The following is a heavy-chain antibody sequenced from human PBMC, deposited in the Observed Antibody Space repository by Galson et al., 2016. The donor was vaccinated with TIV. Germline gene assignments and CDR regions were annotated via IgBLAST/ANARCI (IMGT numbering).Heavy chain of an antibody. CDR2: ISGSGGSA. D-gene: IGHD3-3*01. CDR3: TKVPRSGVSYYDGLDV. Sequence: SLRLSCAASGFTFSIFAMTWVRQAPGMGLEWVSAISGSGGSAYYADSVKGRFTVSRDNSKNTVYLQMNSLRAEDTAVYYCTKVPRSGVSYYDGLDVWGRGTTVTVSS. V-gene: IGHV3-23*01. CDR1: GFTFSIFA. J-gene: IGHJ6*02.